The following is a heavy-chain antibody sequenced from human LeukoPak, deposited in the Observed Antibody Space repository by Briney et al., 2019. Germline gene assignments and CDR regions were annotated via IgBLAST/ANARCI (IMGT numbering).Heavy chain of an antibody. Sequence: SVKVSCKASGGTFSSYGISWVRQAPGQGLEWMGGIIPFFGRADYAQKFQGRVTITADKSPSTAYMDLTSLRSEDTAVYYCARDNNDYVWGSYRYGFDPWGQGTLVTVSS. D-gene: IGHD3-16*02. V-gene: IGHV1-69*06. J-gene: IGHJ5*02. CDR3: ARDNNDYVWGSYRYGFDP. CDR2: IIPFFGRA. CDR1: GGTFSSYG.